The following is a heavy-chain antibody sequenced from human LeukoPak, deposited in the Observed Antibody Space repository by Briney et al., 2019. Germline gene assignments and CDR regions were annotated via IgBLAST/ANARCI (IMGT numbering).Heavy chain of an antibody. V-gene: IGHV1-18*01. D-gene: IGHD4/OR15-4a*01. J-gene: IGHJ4*02. Sequence: ASVKVSCKASGYTFTNYDINWVRQAPAQGLEWMGCISTYNGNTNYAQKLQGRVTMTTDTSTSTVYMEVRSLRSDDTAVYYCAKIAYGANFFDYWGQGTLVTVSS. CDR2: ISTYNGNT. CDR1: GYTFTNYD. CDR3: AKIAYGANFFDY.